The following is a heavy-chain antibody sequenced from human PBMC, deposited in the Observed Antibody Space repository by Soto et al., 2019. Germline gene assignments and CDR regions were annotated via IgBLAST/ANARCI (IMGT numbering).Heavy chain of an antibody. J-gene: IGHJ4*02. CDR3: ANVPIWCSSTSCYTEGFDY. Sequence: GGSLRLSXAASGFTFSEYWMHWVRQPPGKGLVWVGSIKFDGSRTVYADSVKGRFTVSRANSKNTLYLQMNSLRAEDTAVYYCANVPIWCSSTSCYTEGFDYWGQGTLVTVSS. V-gene: IGHV3-74*01. CDR1: GFTFSEYW. D-gene: IGHD2-2*02. CDR2: IKFDGSRT.